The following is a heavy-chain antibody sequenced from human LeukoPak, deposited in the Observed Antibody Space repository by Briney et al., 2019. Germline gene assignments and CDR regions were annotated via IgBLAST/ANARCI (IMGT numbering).Heavy chain of an antibody. J-gene: IGHJ6*03. D-gene: IGHD3-3*01. CDR3: ANPPLFWSGYSRDPYYMDV. CDR2: VSGGGGST. Sequence: GGSLRLSCAASGFTFSRYVMSWVRQAPGKGLEWVSAVSGGGGSTYYADSVKGRFTLSRDNSKNTLYLQMNRLRDEDTAVYYCANPPLFWSGYSRDPYYMDVWGKGTTVTVSS. V-gene: IGHV3-23*01. CDR1: GFTFSRYV.